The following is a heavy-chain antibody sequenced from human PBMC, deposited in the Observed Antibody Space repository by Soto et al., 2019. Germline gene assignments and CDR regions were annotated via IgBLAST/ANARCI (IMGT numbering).Heavy chain of an antibody. CDR3: ARRLTGTMMRLNCFEP. CDR2: VYYSGIT. CDR1: GGSIIRSDTYY. Sequence: SETLSLTCTVSGGSIIRSDTYYWGWIRQPPGKGLEWIGSVYYSGITYYNPSLRSRVTISVDTSNNQFYLKLNSVTAADTAVYYCARRLTGTMMRLNCFEPWGQGTLVTVSS. D-gene: IGHD1-7*01. J-gene: IGHJ5*02. V-gene: IGHV4-39*01.